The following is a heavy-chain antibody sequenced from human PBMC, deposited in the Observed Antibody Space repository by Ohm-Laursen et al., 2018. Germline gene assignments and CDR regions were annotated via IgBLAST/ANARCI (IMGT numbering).Heavy chain of an antibody. V-gene: IGHV3-30*18. CDR1: GFTFRGYG. CDR2: ISYDGSNK. D-gene: IGHD6-19*01. J-gene: IGHJ3*02. CDR3: AKVFHRAVAVFDAFDI. Sequence: SLRLSCAASGFTFRGYGMHWVRQPPGKGLEWVAVISYDGSNKYYAGSVKGRFTISRDNSKNTLYLQMNSLRAEDTAVYYCAKVFHRAVAVFDAFDIWGQGTMVTVSS.